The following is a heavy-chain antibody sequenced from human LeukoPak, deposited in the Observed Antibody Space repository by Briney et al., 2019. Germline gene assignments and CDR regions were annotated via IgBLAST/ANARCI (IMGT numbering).Heavy chain of an antibody. V-gene: IGHV3-7*01. Sequence: PGGSLRLSCAASGFTFSRYWMSWVRQAPGKGLEWVANIKEDGSEKFYVDSVKGRFTISRDNSKNTLYLQMNSLRAEDTAVYYCARERWIAAAGPKDYWGQGTLVTVSS. D-gene: IGHD6-13*01. J-gene: IGHJ4*02. CDR2: IKEDGSEK. CDR3: ARERWIAAAGPKDY. CDR1: GFTFSRYW.